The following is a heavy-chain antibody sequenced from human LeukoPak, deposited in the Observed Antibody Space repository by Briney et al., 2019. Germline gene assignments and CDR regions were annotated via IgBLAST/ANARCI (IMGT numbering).Heavy chain of an antibody. J-gene: IGHJ4*02. V-gene: IGHV3-23*01. D-gene: IGHD6-19*01. Sequence: PGGSLRLSCAASGFTFSNFAMSWVRRAPGKGLEWFSAITDSGGDTFYADSVKGRFTISRDNSKNTLDLQMSSLRAEDTAVYYCTKGSASSRPYYFDYWGQGALVTVSS. CDR2: ITDSGGDT. CDR1: GFTFSNFA. CDR3: TKGSASSRPYYFDY.